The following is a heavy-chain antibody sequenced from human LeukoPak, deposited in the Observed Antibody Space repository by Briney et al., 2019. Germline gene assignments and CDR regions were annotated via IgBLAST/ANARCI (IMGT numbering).Heavy chain of an antibody. J-gene: IGHJ4*02. Sequence: GESLKISCKAPGYSSNTHWIAWVRQMPGKGLEWMGIIQPGQTDARYSPSFQGQATTSADKPIHTAYLQLSRLNASDTAMYYCARRSGDYLNYFDFWGQGTLVTVSS. CDR3: ARRSGDYLNYFDF. D-gene: IGHD4-17*01. V-gene: IGHV5-51*01. CDR2: IQPGQTDA. CDR1: GYSSNTHW.